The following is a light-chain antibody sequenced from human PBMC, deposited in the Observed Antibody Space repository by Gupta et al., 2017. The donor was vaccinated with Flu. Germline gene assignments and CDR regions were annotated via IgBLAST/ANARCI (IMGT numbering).Light chain of an antibody. CDR3: RQYNNWPPLT. CDR2: DAS. V-gene: IGKV3D-15*01. Sequence: ERATLSCRTSQSVRAKLAWRQQKPGQSPRLLINDASTRATGVPAECSSGRAGTKFSLTISSRQSEDYAVYYCRQYNNWPPLTFGAGTRVEIK. CDR1: QSVRAK. J-gene: IGKJ4*01.